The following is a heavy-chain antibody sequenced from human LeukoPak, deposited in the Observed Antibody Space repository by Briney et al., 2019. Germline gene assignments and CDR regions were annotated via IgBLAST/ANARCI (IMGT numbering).Heavy chain of an antibody. CDR2: IRYDGSNK. CDR1: GFTFSNAW. J-gene: IGHJ4*02. V-gene: IGHV3-30*02. Sequence: GGSLRLSCAASGFTFSNAWMSWVRQAPGKGLEWVAFIRYDGSNKYYADSVKGRFTISRDNAKNSVYLQMSSLRAEDTGIYYCATTLNIATPGHLWGQGALVTVSS. CDR3: ATTLNIATPGHL. D-gene: IGHD6-13*01.